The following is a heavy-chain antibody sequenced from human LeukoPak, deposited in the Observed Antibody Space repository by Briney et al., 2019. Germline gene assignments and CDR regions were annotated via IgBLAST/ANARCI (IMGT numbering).Heavy chain of an antibody. Sequence: ASVKVSCTASRFTFNQYGITWVGQSPGQRREWLGWISAYNGDTNYEQKFQGRVTMTTVTSTSTAYMEVRSLRSDDTAIYYCARDPSNSSGWRAFFDYWGQGTLVTVSS. D-gene: IGHD6-19*01. J-gene: IGHJ4*02. CDR3: ARDPSNSSGWRAFFDY. V-gene: IGHV1-18*01. CDR1: RFTFNQYG. CDR2: ISAYNGDT.